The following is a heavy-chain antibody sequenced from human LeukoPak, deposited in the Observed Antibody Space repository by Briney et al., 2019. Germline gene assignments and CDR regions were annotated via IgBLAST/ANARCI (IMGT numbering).Heavy chain of an antibody. CDR3: ARGDRRYCSGGSCYRNYYYGMDV. V-gene: IGHV1-18*01. CDR1: GYTFTSYG. J-gene: IGHJ6*02. CDR2: ISAYNGNT. Sequence: VASVKVSCKASGYTFTSYGISWVRQAPGQGLEWMGWISAYNGNTNYAQRLQGRVTMTTDTSTSTAYMELRSLRSDDTAVYYCARGDRRYCSGGSCYRNYYYGMDVWGQGTTVTVSS. D-gene: IGHD2-15*01.